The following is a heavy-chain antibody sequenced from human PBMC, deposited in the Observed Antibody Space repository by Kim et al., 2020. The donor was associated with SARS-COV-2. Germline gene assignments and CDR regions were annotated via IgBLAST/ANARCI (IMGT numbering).Heavy chain of an antibody. V-gene: IGHV3-11*05. Sequence: SVKGRFTIYRDNAKNSLDLQMNSRRAEGTAVYYCARDSWWGSSWGQFDYWGQGTLVTVSS. CDR3: ARDSWWGSSWGQFDY. J-gene: IGHJ4*02. D-gene: IGHD6-13*01.